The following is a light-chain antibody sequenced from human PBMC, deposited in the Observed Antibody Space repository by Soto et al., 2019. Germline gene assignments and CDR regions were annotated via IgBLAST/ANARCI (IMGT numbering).Light chain of an antibody. J-gene: IGKJ3*01. Sequence: EIVMTQSPATLSVSPGGRATLSCRASQSVSSKLAWYHQQPGQAPRLLIYDASTRATGIPARFSGSGSGTAVTLPISSLQSEDFGIYYCQQYYDWPPFTFGPGTKVEI. CDR2: DAS. CDR3: QQYYDWPPFT. V-gene: IGKV3-15*01. CDR1: QSVSSK.